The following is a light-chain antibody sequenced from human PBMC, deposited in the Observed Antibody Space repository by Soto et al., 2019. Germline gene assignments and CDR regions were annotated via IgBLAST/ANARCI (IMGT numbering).Light chain of an antibody. V-gene: IGLV2-14*01. CDR2: EVS. CDR1: SSDIGGYDF. CDR3: SSHTSSSSVGV. J-gene: IGLJ1*01. Sequence: QSALTQPASVSGSPGQSITISCTGTSSDIGGYDFVSWYQHHPGKAPKLMIYEVSNRPSGISNRFSGSKSGNTASLSISGLQAEDEADYYCSSHTSSSSVGVFGTGTKLTVL.